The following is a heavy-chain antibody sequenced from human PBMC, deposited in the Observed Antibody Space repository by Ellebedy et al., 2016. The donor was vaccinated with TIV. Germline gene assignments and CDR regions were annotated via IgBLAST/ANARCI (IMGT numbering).Heavy chain of an antibody. Sequence: AASVKVSCKASGYTFTDYALHWARQAPGQRLEWMGWINGRNGDTKFSQKFQGRVTITRDTSASTAHMELSRLTSQDTAVYYCARAVWNSSGYYLFALDVWGQGTTVTVSS. CDR1: GYTFTDYA. V-gene: IGHV1-3*01. D-gene: IGHD3-22*01. J-gene: IGHJ6*02. CDR3: ARAVWNSSGYYLFALDV. CDR2: INGRNGDT.